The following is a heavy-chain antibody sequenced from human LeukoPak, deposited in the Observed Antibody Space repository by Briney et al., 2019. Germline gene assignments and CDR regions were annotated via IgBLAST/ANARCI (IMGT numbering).Heavy chain of an antibody. CDR1: GGSISSSNW. Sequence: PSETLSLTCTVSGGSISSSNWWSWVRQPPGKGLEWIGEIYHSGSTNYNPSLKSRVTISVDKSKNQFSLKLSSVTAADTAVYYCARDYYDSSGYLMARDAFDIWGQGTMVTVSS. CDR2: IYHSGST. J-gene: IGHJ3*02. CDR3: ARDYYDSSGYLMARDAFDI. D-gene: IGHD3-22*01. V-gene: IGHV4-4*02.